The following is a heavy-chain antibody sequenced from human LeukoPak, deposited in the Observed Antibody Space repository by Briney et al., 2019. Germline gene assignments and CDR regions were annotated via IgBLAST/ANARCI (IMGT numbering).Heavy chain of an antibody. D-gene: IGHD6-19*01. CDR1: GGSISNSNW. CDR2: IYQSGST. J-gene: IGHJ4*02. Sequence: PSETLSLTCAVSGGSISNSNWWSWVRQPPGKGLEWIGDIYQSGSTTYNPSLKSRVTISVDKSKNQFSLNLSSVTAADTAVYYCARRYSSGWRFDYWGQGTLVTVSS. V-gene: IGHV4-4*02. CDR3: ARRYSSGWRFDY.